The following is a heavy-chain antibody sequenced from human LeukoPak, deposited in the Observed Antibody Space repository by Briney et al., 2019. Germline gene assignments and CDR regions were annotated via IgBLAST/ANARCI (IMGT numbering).Heavy chain of an antibody. CDR1: GGSISSGGYS. V-gene: IGHV4-30-2*01. CDR3: ASSHLYCGGDCYSQLDP. J-gene: IGHJ5*02. Sequence: SETLSLTCAVSGGSISSGGYSWSWIRQPPGKGLEWIGYIYHSGSTHYNPSLKSRVTISVDRSKNQFSLKLSSVTAADTAVYYCASSHLYCGGDCYSQLDPWGQGTLVTVS. D-gene: IGHD2-21*02. CDR2: IYHSGST.